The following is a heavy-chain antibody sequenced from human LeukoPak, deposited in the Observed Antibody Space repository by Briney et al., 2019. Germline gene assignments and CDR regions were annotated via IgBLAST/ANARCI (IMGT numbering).Heavy chain of an antibody. Sequence: ASVKVSCKASGYTFTSYDINWVRQATGQGLEWMGWMNPNSGNTGYAQKFQGRVTMTRNTSISTAYRELSSLRSEDTAVYYCARSWQWLVRHYYYGMDVWGQGTTVTVSS. CDR3: ARSWQWLVRHYYYGMDV. CDR2: MNPNSGNT. CDR1: GYTFTSYD. J-gene: IGHJ6*02. V-gene: IGHV1-8*01. D-gene: IGHD6-19*01.